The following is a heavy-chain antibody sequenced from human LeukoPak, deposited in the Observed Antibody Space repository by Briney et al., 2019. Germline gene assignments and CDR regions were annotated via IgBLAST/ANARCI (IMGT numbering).Heavy chain of an antibody. CDR3: AKSPTPKYCSGGSCYFPDY. V-gene: IGHV3-23*01. CDR2: ISGSGGST. J-gene: IGHJ4*02. D-gene: IGHD2-15*01. Sequence: GGSLRLSCAASGFTFSSYAMSWVRQAPGKGLEWVSAISGSGGSTYYADSVKGRFTISRDNSKNTLYLQMNSLRAEDTAVYYCAKSPTPKYCSGGSCYFPDYWGQGTLVTVSS. CDR1: GFTFSSYA.